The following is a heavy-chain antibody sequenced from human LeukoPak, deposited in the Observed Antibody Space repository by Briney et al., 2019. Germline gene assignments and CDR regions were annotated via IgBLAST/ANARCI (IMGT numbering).Heavy chain of an antibody. Sequence: PGGSLRLSCAASGFTFDDYGMNWVRQAPGKGLEWVSSISSSSSYIYYADSVKGRFTISRDNAKNTLYLQMNSLRAEDTAVYYCARETDYGDSLIYWGQGTLVTVSS. CDR2: ISSSSSYI. CDR3: ARETDYGDSLIY. V-gene: IGHV3-21*01. CDR1: GFTFDDYG. J-gene: IGHJ4*02. D-gene: IGHD4-17*01.